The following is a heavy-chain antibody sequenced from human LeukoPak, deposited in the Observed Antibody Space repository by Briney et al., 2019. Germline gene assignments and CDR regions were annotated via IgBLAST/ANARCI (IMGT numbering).Heavy chain of an antibody. CDR1: GFTVSSNY. CDR3: ARGHSYGADYYYYMDV. CDR2: IYSGGST. D-gene: IGHD5-18*01. J-gene: IGHJ6*03. Sequence: GGSLRLSCAASGFTVSSNYMSWVRQAPGKGLEWVSVIYSGGSTYYADSVKGRFTISRDNSKNTLYLQMNSLRAEDTAVYYCARGHSYGADYYYYMDVWGKGTTVTVFS. V-gene: IGHV3-53*01.